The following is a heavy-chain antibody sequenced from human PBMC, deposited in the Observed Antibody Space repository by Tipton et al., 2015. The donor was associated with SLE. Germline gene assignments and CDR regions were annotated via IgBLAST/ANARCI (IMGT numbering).Heavy chain of an antibody. D-gene: IGHD3-22*01. CDR2: INWNGGST. CDR3: ARVAYYYDSIQTAFDI. CDR1: GFTFDDYG. J-gene: IGHJ3*02. V-gene: IGHV3-20*01. Sequence: SLRLSCAASGFTFDDYGMSWVRQAPGKGLEWVSGINWNGGSTGYADSVKGRFTLSRDNAKNSLYLQMNSLRAEDTALYHCARVAYYYDSIQTAFDIWGQGTMVTVSS.